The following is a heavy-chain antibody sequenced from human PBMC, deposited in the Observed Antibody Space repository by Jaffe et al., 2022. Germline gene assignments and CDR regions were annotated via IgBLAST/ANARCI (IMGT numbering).Heavy chain of an antibody. CDR1: GYTFTGYY. CDR3: ARDSLSGIPYYYYMDV. CDR2: INPNSGGT. J-gene: IGHJ6*03. Sequence: QVQLVQSGAEVKKPGASVKVSCKASGYTFTGYYMHWVRQAPGQGLEWMGWINPNSGGTNYAQKFQGRVTMTRDTSISTAYMELSRLRSDDTAVYYCARDSLSGIPYYYYMDVWGKGTTVTVSS. D-gene: IGHD3-10*01. V-gene: IGHV1-2*02.